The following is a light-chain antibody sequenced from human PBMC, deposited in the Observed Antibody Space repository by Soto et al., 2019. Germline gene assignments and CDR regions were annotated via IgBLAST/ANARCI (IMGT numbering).Light chain of an antibody. V-gene: IGKV1-5*01. CDR2: GAS. Sequence: DVQMTQSPSTLSASVGGRVTITCRASQSIINWLAWYQQKPGKAPKLLIYGASSLESGVPSRFSGSGSGTEFTLTITNLQPDDFATYYCQQYDKYWTFGQGTKVDIK. CDR1: QSIINW. J-gene: IGKJ1*01. CDR3: QQYDKYWT.